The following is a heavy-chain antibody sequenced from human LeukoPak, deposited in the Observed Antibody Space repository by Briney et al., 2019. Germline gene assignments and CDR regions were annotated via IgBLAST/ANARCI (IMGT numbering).Heavy chain of an antibody. J-gene: IGHJ2*01. Sequence: GGSLRLTCTASGFTLRNYDMHWVRQTTEKGLEWVSGIGTQDDTFYPDSVKGRFTISRENAKNSFYLQMNSLRAGDTAVYYCARGRFVLVPSLERWSFDLWGRGTLVTVSS. D-gene: IGHD2-8*02. V-gene: IGHV3-13*01. CDR3: ARGRFVLVPSLERWSFDL. CDR2: IGTQDDT. CDR1: GFTLRNYD.